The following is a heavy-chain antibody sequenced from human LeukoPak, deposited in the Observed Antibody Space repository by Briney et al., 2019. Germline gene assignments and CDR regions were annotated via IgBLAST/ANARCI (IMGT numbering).Heavy chain of an antibody. V-gene: IGHV4-38-2*01. CDR3: ARINVDYGDYAVAY. D-gene: IGHD4-17*01. CDR1: GYSITSGYY. Sequence: SETLSLTCAVSGYSITSGYYWGWIRQPPGKGLEWIGSLYHSGSTYYNPSLRSRGTISVDTSKNHFSLKLSSVTAADTAVYYCARINVDYGDYAVAYWGQGTLVTVSS. J-gene: IGHJ4*02. CDR2: LYHSGST.